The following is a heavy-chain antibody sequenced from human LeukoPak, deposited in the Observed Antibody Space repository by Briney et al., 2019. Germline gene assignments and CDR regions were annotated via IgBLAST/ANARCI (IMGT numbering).Heavy chain of an antibody. CDR2: IYYSGST. D-gene: IGHD1-26*01. Sequence: SETLSLTCTVSGGSISSSSYYWGWIRQPPGKGLEWIGRIYYSGSTYYNPSLKSRVTISVDTSKNQFSLKLSSVTAADTAVYYCARGVNSGYFDYCGQGTLVTVSS. CDR1: GGSISSSSYY. J-gene: IGHJ4*02. V-gene: IGHV4-39*07. CDR3: ARGVNSGYFDY.